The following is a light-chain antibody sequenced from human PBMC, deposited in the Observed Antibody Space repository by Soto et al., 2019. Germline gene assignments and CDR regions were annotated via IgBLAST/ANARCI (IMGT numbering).Light chain of an antibody. CDR2: QTS. Sequence: EIVFTPSPSTLSLSPGDRATLSCRASQSVTRLAWYQHRPGQAPRLLIYQTSIRAAGIPARFSASGSGTDFTLTISDVQPEDFALYYCHQRQSWPRTFGQGTKVDIK. CDR1: QSVTR. CDR3: HQRQSWPRT. V-gene: IGKV3-11*01. J-gene: IGKJ1*01.